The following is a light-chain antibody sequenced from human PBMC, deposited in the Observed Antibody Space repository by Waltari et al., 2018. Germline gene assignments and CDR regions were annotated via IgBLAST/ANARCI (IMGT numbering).Light chain of an antibody. V-gene: IGKV1-8*01. Sequence: AIRMTQSPSSFSASTGDRVTITCRARQGISSYLAWYQQKPGKAPKLLIHAASTLQSGVPSRFSGSGSGTDFTLTISCLQSEDFATYYCQQYYSYPRTFGQGTKVEIK. CDR3: QQYYSYPRT. J-gene: IGKJ1*01. CDR1: QGISSY. CDR2: AAS.